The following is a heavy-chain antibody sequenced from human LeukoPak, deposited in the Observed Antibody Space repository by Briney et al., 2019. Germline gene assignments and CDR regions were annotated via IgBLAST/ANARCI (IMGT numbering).Heavy chain of an antibody. V-gene: IGHV3-74*01. CDR1: GNYW. Sequence: GGSLRLSCAASGNYWMHWVRQAPGKGLLWVSHINSDGGWTTYADSVKGRFTISKDNAKNTVYLQMNNPRAEDTAVYYCVSFYETYWGRGTLVTVSS. D-gene: IGHD2-2*01. CDR2: INSDGGWT. J-gene: IGHJ4*02. CDR3: VSFYETY.